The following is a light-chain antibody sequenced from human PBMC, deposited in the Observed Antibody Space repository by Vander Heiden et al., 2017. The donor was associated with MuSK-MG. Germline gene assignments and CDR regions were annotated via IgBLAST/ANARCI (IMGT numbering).Light chain of an antibody. CDR3: SSYTTRSTVV. V-gene: IGLV2-18*02. Sequence: SALKQPTSVSGSPGQSVTVSCSGTSSDVGSYNRFSWYHKPPGTAPKLMIYEVSNRPSVVPDRFSASESGNTASLTISGRKAEDEGDYYGSSYTTRSTVVFGGGTKLTVL. CDR1: SSDVGSYNR. J-gene: IGLJ2*01. CDR2: EVS.